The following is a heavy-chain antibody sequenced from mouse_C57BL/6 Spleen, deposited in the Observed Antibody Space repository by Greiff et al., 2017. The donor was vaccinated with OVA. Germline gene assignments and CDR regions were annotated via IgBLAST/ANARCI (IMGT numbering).Heavy chain of an antibody. CDR3: TREGGSHDY. CDR1: GFTFSSYA. V-gene: IGHV5-9-1*02. D-gene: IGHD1-1*01. Sequence: EVMLVESGEGLVKPGGSLKLSCAASGFTFSSYALSWVRQTPEKRLEWVAYISSGGDYIYYADTVKGRFTISRDNARNTLYLQMSSLKSEDTAMYYCTREGGSHDYWGQGTTLTVSS. J-gene: IGHJ2*01. CDR2: ISSGGDYI.